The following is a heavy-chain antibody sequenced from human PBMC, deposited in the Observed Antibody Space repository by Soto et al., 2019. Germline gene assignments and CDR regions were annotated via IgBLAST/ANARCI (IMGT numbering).Heavy chain of an antibody. CDR3: FFFFQAEDGIRDVRSVSAFLLNRSSDL. CDR2: ISGSGGST. Sequence: KGLEWVSAISGSGGSTYYADSVKGRFTISRDNSKNTLYLQMNSLRAEDTAVYYFFFFFQAEDGIRDVRSVSAFLLNRSSDL. D-gene: IGHD3-10*02. V-gene: IGHV3-23*01. J-gene: IGHJ2*01.